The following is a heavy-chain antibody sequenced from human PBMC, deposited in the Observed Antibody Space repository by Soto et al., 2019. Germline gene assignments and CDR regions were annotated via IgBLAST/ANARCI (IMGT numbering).Heavy chain of an antibody. CDR3: ARDYMAVVD. CDR1: GDSVTSGDYY. V-gene: IGHV4-61*08. CDR2: IYYSGNT. D-gene: IGHD2-15*01. Sequence: SETLSLTCTVSGDSVTSGDYYWSWIRQPPGKGLEWIGYIYYSGNTNYSPSLKSRATISLDTSKNQFSLKLSSVTAADTAVYYCARDYMAVVDWGQGTLVTVS. J-gene: IGHJ4*02.